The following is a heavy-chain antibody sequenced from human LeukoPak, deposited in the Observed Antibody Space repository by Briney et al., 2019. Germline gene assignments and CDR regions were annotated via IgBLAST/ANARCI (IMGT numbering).Heavy chain of an antibody. CDR1: GGSISSYY. CDR3: ATQYYYDSISWFDP. J-gene: IGHJ5*02. CDR2: INHSGST. V-gene: IGHV4-34*01. D-gene: IGHD3-22*01. Sequence: PSETLSPTCTVSGGSISSYYWSWIRQPPGKGLEWIGEINHSGSTNYNPSLKSRVTISVDTSKNQFSLKLSSVTAADTAVYYCATQYYYDSISWFDPWGQGTLVTVSS.